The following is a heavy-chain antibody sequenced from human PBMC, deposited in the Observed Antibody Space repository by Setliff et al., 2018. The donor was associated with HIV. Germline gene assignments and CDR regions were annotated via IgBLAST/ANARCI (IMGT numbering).Heavy chain of an antibody. Sequence: ASVKVSCKASGYTFSTYSIHWVRQAPGQRLEWMGWINPGSGNTQYSQKLQGRITITRDSSASTVYLELSSLRFEDTAVYYCARDPRYSSGWYGSIYWGQGTLVTVSS. J-gene: IGHJ4*02. D-gene: IGHD6-19*01. CDR3: ARDPRYSSGWYGSIY. V-gene: IGHV1-3*01. CDR1: GYTFSTYS. CDR2: INPGSGNT.